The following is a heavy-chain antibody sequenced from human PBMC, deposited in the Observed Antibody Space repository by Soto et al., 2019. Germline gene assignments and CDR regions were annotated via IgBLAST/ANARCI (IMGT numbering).Heavy chain of an antibody. J-gene: IGHJ4*02. CDR2: IYHSGST. V-gene: IGHV4-30-2*01. CDR1: GGSISSGGYS. Sequence: PSETLSLTCAVSGGSISSGGYSWSWIRQPPGKGLEWIGYIYHSGSTYSNPSLKSRVTISVDRSKNQFSLKLSSVTAADTAVYYCARGYYYGSGSPSYYFDYWGQGTLVTVSS. CDR3: ARGYYYGSGSPSYYFDY. D-gene: IGHD3-10*01.